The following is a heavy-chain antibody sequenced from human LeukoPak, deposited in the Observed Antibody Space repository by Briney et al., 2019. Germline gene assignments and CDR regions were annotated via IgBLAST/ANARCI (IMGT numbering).Heavy chain of an antibody. V-gene: IGHV1-69*05. J-gene: IGHJ4*02. D-gene: IGHD6-19*01. CDR2: IIPIFGTA. CDR3: ARGNIAVAGRLVY. Sequence: SGKVSCKAAGGTFSSYAISWVRQAPGQVLEWMGWIIPIFGTANYAQKFQGRVTMTRNTSISTAYMELSSLRSEDTAVYSCARGNIAVAGRLVYWGQGTLVTVSS. CDR1: GGTFSSYA.